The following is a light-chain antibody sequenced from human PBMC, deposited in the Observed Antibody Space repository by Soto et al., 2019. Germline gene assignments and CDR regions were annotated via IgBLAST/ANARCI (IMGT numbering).Light chain of an antibody. CDR1: NSDVGGYNY. J-gene: IGLJ1*01. CDR3: SSYTNINTRACV. Sequence: QSALTQPASVSGSPGQSITISCTGTNSDVGGYNYVSWYQQHAGKAPKLMIYEVSNRPSGVSNRFSGSKSGNTASLTISGLQAEDEADYYCSSYTNINTRACVFGTGTKLTVL. CDR2: EVS. V-gene: IGLV2-14*01.